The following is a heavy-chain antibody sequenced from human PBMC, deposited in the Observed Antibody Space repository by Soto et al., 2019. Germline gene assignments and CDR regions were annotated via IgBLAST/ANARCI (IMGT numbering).Heavy chain of an antibody. D-gene: IGHD3-16*01. Sequence: QVQLVQSGAEVKKPGASVKVSCKASGYTFTSYGISWVRQAPGQGLEWMGWISAYNGNTNYAQKLQGRVTMTTDTSTSTACVERRSLRSDDTAVYSCARDRGIYAPDGMDVWGQGTTVTVS. CDR3: ARDRGIYAPDGMDV. J-gene: IGHJ6*02. CDR2: ISAYNGNT. V-gene: IGHV1-18*01. CDR1: GYTFTSYG.